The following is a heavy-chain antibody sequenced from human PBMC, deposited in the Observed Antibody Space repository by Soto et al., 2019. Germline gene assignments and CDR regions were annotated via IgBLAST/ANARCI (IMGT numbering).Heavy chain of an antibody. D-gene: IGHD4-17*01. Sequence: AGGSLRLSCAASGFTFSSYSMNWVRQAPGKGLEWVSYISSSSSTIYYADSVKGRFTISRGNAKNSLYLQMNSLRDEDTAVYYCARDHYGDYDYYYYGMDVWGQGTTVTVSS. CDR2: ISSSSSTI. V-gene: IGHV3-48*02. CDR3: ARDHYGDYDYYYYGMDV. CDR1: GFTFSSYS. J-gene: IGHJ6*02.